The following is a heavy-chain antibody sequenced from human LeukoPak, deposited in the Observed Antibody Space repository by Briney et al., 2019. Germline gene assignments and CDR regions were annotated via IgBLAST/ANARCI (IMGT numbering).Heavy chain of an antibody. D-gene: IGHD3-22*01. J-gene: IGHJ3*02. CDR1: GYTFTGYY. Sequence: GASVKVSCKASGYTFTGYYMHWVRQAPGQGLEWMGWISAYNGNTNYAQKLQGRVTMTTDTSTSTAYMELRSLRSDDTAVYYCAAVGSSGSQYAFDIWGQGTMVTVSS. V-gene: IGHV1-18*04. CDR2: ISAYNGNT. CDR3: AAVGSSGSQYAFDI.